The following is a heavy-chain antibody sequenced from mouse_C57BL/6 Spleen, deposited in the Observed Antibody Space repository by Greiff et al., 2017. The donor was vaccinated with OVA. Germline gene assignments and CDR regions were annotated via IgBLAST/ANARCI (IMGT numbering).Heavy chain of an antibody. CDR3: ARPLYGSSSFAY. J-gene: IGHJ3*01. D-gene: IGHD1-1*01. V-gene: IGHV1-18*01. Sequence: EVQLQQSGPELVKPGASVKIPCKASGYTFTDYNMDWVKQSHGKSLEWIGDINPNNGGTIYNQKFKGKATLTVDKSSSTAYMELRSLTSEDTAVYYCARPLYGSSSFAYWGQGTLVTVSA. CDR2: INPNNGGT. CDR1: GYTFTDYN.